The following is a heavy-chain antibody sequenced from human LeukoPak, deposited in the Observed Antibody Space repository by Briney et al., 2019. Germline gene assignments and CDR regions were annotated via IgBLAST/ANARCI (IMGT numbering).Heavy chain of an antibody. D-gene: IGHD6-19*01. CDR2: INHEGRQK. CDR3: AKPINTGWSWARGNDY. Sequence: GGSLRLSCEASGFTFSNYWMSWVRQAPGKGLEWVANINHEGRQKWDVDSVKGRFTISRDNTKNSLYLQMYSLRAEDTAVYYCAKPINTGWSWARGNDYWGQGTLVTVSS. V-gene: IGHV3-7*01. J-gene: IGHJ4*02. CDR1: GFTFSNYW.